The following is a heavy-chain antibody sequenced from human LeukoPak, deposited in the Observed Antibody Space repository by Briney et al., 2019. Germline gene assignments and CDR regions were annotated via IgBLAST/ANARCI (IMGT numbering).Heavy chain of an antibody. CDR2: ISYDGSNK. Sequence: GGPLRLSCAASGFTFSSYGMHWVRQAPGKGLEWVAVISYDGSNKYYADSVKGRFTISRDNSKNTLYLQMNSLRAEDTAVYYCAKSDSGWPNYFDYWGQRTLVTVSS. J-gene: IGHJ4*02. CDR3: AKSDSGWPNYFDY. V-gene: IGHV3-30*18. D-gene: IGHD6-19*01. CDR1: GFTFSSYG.